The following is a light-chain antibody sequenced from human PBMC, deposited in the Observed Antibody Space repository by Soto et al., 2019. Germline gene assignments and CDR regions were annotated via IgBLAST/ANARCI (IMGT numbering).Light chain of an antibody. Sequence: DIQMTQSPSTLSASVGDRVTITCRASQSISSWLAWYQQKPGKAPKLLIYAASTLQSGVPSRFSGSGSGADFTLTISSLQPEDFATYYCQQSYSTPPWTFGPGTRVHIK. CDR1: QSISSW. CDR3: QQSYSTPPWT. J-gene: IGKJ3*01. V-gene: IGKV1-39*01. CDR2: AAS.